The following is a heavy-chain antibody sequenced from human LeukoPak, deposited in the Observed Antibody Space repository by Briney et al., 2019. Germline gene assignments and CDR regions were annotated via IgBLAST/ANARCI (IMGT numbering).Heavy chain of an antibody. D-gene: IGHD3-10*01. V-gene: IGHV3-30-3*01. CDR3: LRDLIR. CDR2: ISNDGNNK. CDR1: GFTFRSYA. J-gene: IGHJ4*02. Sequence: GALRLSCGASGFTFRSYAMYWVRQAPGKGLEWVAFISNDGNNKYYADSVKGRFTISRDNSKNMLYLQMNSLRLDDTAVYYCLRDLIRGGQGTLVTVSS.